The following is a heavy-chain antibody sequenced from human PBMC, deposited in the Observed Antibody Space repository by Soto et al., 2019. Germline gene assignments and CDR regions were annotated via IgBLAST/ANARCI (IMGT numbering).Heavy chain of an antibody. D-gene: IGHD3-22*01. J-gene: IGHJ4*02. V-gene: IGHV3-30-3*01. CDR2: ISDDGNTK. Sequence: QVQLVESGGGVVQPGTSLRLSCAASGFSFSTYAMYWVRQAPGRGLEWVAVISDDGNTKYYADSVKGRFTISRDNSRNPRYLQIYRLRTEDAAVYYCASSYFYDSGGYYPFDYWGQGTLVTVSS. CDR1: GFSFSTYA. CDR3: ASSYFYDSGGYYPFDY.